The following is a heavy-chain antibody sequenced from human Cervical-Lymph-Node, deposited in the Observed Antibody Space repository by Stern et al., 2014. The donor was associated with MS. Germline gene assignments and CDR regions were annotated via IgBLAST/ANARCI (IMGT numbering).Heavy chain of an antibody. Sequence: QVQLKESGPGQVKPSQTLSLTCSVSGDSISRTAYYWNWIRLHPQKGLEWIGDISYTGIHSYNPSPQSRLSISSDTSKTHFSLSLSSASAADTAVYYCAKSLRHYSPFDVWGQGAVVTVSS. V-gene: IGHV4-31*02. CDR2: ISYTGIH. CDR3: AKSLRHYSPFDV. D-gene: IGHD2-15*01. CDR1: GDSISRTAYY. J-gene: IGHJ3*01.